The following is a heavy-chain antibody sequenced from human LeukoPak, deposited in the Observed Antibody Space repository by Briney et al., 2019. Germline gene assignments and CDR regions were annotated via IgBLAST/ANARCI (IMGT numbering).Heavy chain of an antibody. CDR1: GGSISSHY. D-gene: IGHD6-6*01. Sequence: SETLSLTCTVSGGSISSHYWSWIRQPPGKGLEWIGEINNTGGTNYNASLKSRVTISADTSKNQFSLRLNSVTAADTAVYYCAESTAPRRLFDYWGQGTLVTVSS. CDR3: AESTAPRRLFDY. CDR2: INNTGGT. V-gene: IGHV4-34*01. J-gene: IGHJ4*02.